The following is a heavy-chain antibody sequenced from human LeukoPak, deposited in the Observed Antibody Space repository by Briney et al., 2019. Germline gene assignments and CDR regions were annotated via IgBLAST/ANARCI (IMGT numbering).Heavy chain of an antibody. V-gene: IGHV4-39*01. J-gene: IGHJ3*02. CDR3: ARHDLGITRDAFDI. CDR2: IYYSGST. Sequence: PSETLSLTCTVSGGSISSSSYYWGWIRQPPGKGLEWIGSIYYSGSTYYNPSLKSRVTISVDTSKNQFSLKLSSVTAADTAVYYCARHDLGITRDAFDIWGQGTMVTVSS. D-gene: IGHD3-22*01. CDR1: GGSISSSSYY.